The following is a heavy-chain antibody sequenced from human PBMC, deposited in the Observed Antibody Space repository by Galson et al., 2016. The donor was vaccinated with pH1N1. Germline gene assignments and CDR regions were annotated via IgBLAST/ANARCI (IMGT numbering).Heavy chain of an antibody. J-gene: IGHJ6*04. CDR3: ARAAGPSYYYGLDV. D-gene: IGHD6-13*01. CDR2: ISGYTGNT. CDR1: GYFFSNYG. V-gene: IGHV1-18*01. Sequence: SVKVSCKASGYFFSNYGVSWVRQAPGQGLQWMGWISGYTGNTRYLQNFQDRVTMTVDTSTSTFYMELRSLRSDDTAIYYCARAAGPSYYYGLDVRGKGTTVIVSS.